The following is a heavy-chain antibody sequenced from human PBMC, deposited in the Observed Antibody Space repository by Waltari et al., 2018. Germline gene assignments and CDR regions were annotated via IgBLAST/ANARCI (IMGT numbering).Heavy chain of an antibody. CDR3: ARMMYSSSSRYYFDY. J-gene: IGHJ4*02. CDR1: GFSLRTSGMC. Sequence: QVTLRESGPALVKPTQTLTLTCTFSGFSLRTSGMCVSWIRQPPGKALEWLALIDWDDDKYYSTSLKTRLTISKDTSKNQVVLTMTNMDPVDTATYYCARMMYSSSSRYYFDYWGQGTLVTVSS. V-gene: IGHV2-70*01. D-gene: IGHD6-6*01. CDR2: IDWDDDK.